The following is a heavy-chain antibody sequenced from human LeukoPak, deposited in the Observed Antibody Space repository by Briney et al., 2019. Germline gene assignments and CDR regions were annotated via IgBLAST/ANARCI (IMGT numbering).Heavy chain of an antibody. J-gene: IGHJ5*02. D-gene: IGHD2-2*01. CDR2: IYHSGST. Sequence: SETLSLTCAVSGYSISSGYCWGWIRQPPGKGLEWIGSIYHSGSTYYNPSLKSRVTISVDTSKNQFSLKLGSVTAADTAVYYCARAYCSSTSCYDGLGYNWFDPWGQGTLVTVSS. CDR1: GYSISSGYC. V-gene: IGHV4-38-2*01. CDR3: ARAYCSSTSCYDGLGYNWFDP.